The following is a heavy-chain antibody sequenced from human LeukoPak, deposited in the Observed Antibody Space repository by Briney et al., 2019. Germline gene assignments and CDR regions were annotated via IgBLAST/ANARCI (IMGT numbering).Heavy chain of an antibody. V-gene: IGHV3-30*04. D-gene: IGHD3-9*01. J-gene: IGHJ4*02. CDR2: ISYDGSNK. CDR3: ARDQRLRYFDWLPSDY. Sequence: GGSLRLSCAASGFTFSSYAMHWVRQAPGKGLEWVAVISYDGSNKYYADSVKGRFTISRDNSKNTLYLQMNSLRAEDTAVYYCARDQRLRYFDWLPSDYWGQGTLVTVSS. CDR1: GFTFSSYA.